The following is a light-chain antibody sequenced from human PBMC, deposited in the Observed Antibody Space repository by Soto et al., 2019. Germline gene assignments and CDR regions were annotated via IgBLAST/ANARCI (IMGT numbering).Light chain of an antibody. V-gene: IGLV2-18*02. CDR2: EVS. CDR1: SSDVDGYNR. CDR3: CSYAGSSTFYA. J-gene: IGLJ1*01. Sequence: QSALTQPRSVSGSPGRSVTISCTGISSDVDGYNRVSWYQQPPGTAPKLMIYEVSNRPSAGPDRFSGSRSVNTASLTISGLQAEDEADYYCCSYAGSSTFYAFGTGTKVTV.